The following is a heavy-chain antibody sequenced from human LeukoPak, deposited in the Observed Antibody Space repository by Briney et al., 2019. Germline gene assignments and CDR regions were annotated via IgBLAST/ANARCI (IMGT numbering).Heavy chain of an antibody. J-gene: IGHJ4*02. CDR2: IYDSGST. D-gene: IGHD6-13*01. V-gene: IGHV4-39*07. Sequence: SETLSLTRTVSGGSISSSSYYWGWIRQPPGKGMGWIGSIYDSGSTYYNPSLKSRAPISIDTSKNQFSLKLSSVTAADTAVYYRARRTIAAAVDYWGQGTLVTVSS. CDR1: GGSISSSSYY. CDR3: ARRTIAAAVDY.